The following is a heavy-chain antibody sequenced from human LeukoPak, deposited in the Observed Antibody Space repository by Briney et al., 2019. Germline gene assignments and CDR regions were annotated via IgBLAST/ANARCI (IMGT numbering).Heavy chain of an antibody. CDR1: GFNFNMFA. D-gene: IGHD2-8*01. J-gene: IGHJ4*02. V-gene: IGHV3-23*01. CDR3: AKEQRIRHCSEGVCMEGYYFDY. CDR2: LSRGGGTT. Sequence: GGSLRLSCTGSGFNFNMFAMNWVRQAPGQGLEWVSGLSRGGGTTNYADSVKGRFTISRDKSKNMVFLQMNSLRPEAAAVYYCAKEQRIRHCSEGVCMEGYYFDYWGQGSLFTVSS.